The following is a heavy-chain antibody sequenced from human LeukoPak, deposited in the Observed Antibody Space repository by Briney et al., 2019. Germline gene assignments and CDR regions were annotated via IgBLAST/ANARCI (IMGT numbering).Heavy chain of an antibody. CDR2: ISSNGGST. CDR1: GFTFSSYA. D-gene: IGHD2-2*01. V-gene: IGHV3-64*01. Sequence: PGGSLRLSCAASGFTFSSYAMHWVRQAPGKGLEYVSAISSNGGSTYYANSVKGRFTISRDNSKNTLYLQMGSLRAEDMAVYYCARDVAYCSSTSCYGLDYYYYMDVWGKGTTVTVSS. CDR3: ARDVAYCSSTSCYGLDYYYYMDV. J-gene: IGHJ6*03.